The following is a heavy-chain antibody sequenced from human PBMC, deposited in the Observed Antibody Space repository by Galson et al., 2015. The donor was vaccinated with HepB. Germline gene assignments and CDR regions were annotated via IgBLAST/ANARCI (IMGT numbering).Heavy chain of an antibody. J-gene: IGHJ6*03. D-gene: IGHD4-17*01. CDR1: GYTFTSYY. Sequence: SVKVSCKASGYTFTSYYMHWVRQAPGQGLEWMGIINPSGGSTSYAQKFQGRVTMTRDTSTSTVYMELSSLRSEDTAVYYCARASSTTVKRYYYYYYMDVWGKGTTVTVSS. CDR2: INPSGGST. V-gene: IGHV1-46*03. CDR3: ARASSTTVKRYYYYYYMDV.